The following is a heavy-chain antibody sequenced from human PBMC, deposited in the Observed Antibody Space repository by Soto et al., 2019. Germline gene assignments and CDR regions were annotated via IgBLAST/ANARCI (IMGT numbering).Heavy chain of an antibody. V-gene: IGHV3-23*01. J-gene: IGHJ4*02. CDR2: TSGSGVST. D-gene: IGHD4-4*01. Sequence: PGGSLRLSCAASGFTFSNFAMSWVRQAPGKGLEWVSATSGSGVSTFYADSVKGGFTFSRENSKNTVSLQVRGLSAEDTAIYYCAKVYSFGFEFWGQGILVTVSS. CDR1: GFTFSNFA. CDR3: AKVYSFGFEF.